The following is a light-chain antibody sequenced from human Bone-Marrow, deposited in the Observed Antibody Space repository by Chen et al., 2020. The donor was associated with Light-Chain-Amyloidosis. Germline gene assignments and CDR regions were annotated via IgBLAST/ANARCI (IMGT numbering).Light chain of an antibody. J-gene: IGLJ2*01. CDR3: QSADSSGTYEVI. Sequence: SYELPQPPSVSVSPGQPARIPCSGDDLPTKYAYWYQQKPGQAPVLVIHRDTERPSGISERFSGSSSGITATLTISGVQAEDEADYHCQSADSSGTYEVIFGGGTKLTVL. CDR2: RDT. V-gene: IGLV3-25*03. CDR1: DLPTKY.